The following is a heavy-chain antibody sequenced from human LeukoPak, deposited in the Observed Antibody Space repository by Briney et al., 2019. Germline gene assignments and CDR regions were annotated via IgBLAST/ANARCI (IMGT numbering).Heavy chain of an antibody. D-gene: IGHD3-10*01. CDR3: ARDSEGSGNPTLFDY. Sequence: SVKVSCKASGGTFSSYAISWVRQAPGQGLEWMGGIIPIFGTANYAQKFQGRVTITADESTSTAYMELSSLRSEDTAVYYCARDSEGSGNPTLFDYWGQGTVVTVSS. CDR1: GGTFSSYA. CDR2: IIPIFGTA. V-gene: IGHV1-69*13. J-gene: IGHJ4*02.